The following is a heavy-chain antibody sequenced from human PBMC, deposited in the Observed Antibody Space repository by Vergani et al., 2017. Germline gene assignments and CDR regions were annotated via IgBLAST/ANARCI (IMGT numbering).Heavy chain of an antibody. Sequence: QLQLQESGSGLVKPSQTLSLTCAVSGGSISSGGYSWSWIRQPPGKGLEWIGYSYHSGSSYYNPCIKSRVTISVDTSKNQFSLKLSSVTAADTAVYYCARDIRQSFFDYWGQGTLVTVSS. CDR1: GGSISSGGYS. CDR2: SYHSGSS. V-gene: IGHV4-30-2*05. CDR3: ARDIRQSFFDY. D-gene: IGHD3-3*02. J-gene: IGHJ4*02.